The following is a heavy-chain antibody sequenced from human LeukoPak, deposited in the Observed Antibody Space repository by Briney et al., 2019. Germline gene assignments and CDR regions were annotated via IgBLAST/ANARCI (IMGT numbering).Heavy chain of an antibody. CDR2: IYYSGST. D-gene: IGHD5-24*01. V-gene: IGHV4-59*01. CDR3: ARVGGYNYAWFDP. Sequence: SETLSLTCTVSGGSISSYYWSWIRQPPGKGLEWIGYIYYSGSTNYNPSLKSRVTISVDTSKNQFSLKLSSVTAGDTAVYYCARVGGYNYAWFDPWGQGTLVTVSS. CDR1: GGSISSYY. J-gene: IGHJ5*02.